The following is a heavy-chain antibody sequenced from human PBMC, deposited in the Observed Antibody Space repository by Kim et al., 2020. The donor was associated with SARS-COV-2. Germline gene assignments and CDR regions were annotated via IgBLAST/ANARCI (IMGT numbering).Heavy chain of an antibody. Sequence: SRVNISVDTSKNQFSLKLSSVTAADTAVYYCARGLRGFGEFYYYYYGMDVWGQGTTVTVSS. CDR3: ARGLRGFGEFYYYYYGMDV. J-gene: IGHJ6*02. V-gene: IGHV4-34*01. D-gene: IGHD3-10*01.